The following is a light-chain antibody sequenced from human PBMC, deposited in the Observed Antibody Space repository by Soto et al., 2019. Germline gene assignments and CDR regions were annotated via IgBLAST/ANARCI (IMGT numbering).Light chain of an antibody. CDR1: SSNIGNNY. V-gene: IGLV1-51*01. Sequence: QSVLTQPPSVSAAPGQKVTISCSGSSSNIGNNYVSWYQQLPGTAPKLLIYYNNKRPSGIPDRFSGSKSGTSATLGITGLQTGDEADYYCGTWDSSLSAGRMVFGGGTKVTVL. CDR3: GTWDSSLSAGRMV. J-gene: IGLJ2*01. CDR2: YNN.